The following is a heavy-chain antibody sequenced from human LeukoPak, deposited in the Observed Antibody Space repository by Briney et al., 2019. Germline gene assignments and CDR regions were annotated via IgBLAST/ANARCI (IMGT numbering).Heavy chain of an antibody. J-gene: IGHJ5*02. Sequence: PSQTLSLTCTVSGGSISSGDYYWSWIRQPPGKGLEWIGYIYYSGSTYYNPSLKSRVTISVDTSKNQFSLKLSSVTAADTAVYYCARDESQWLDAPGWFDPWGQGTLVTVSS. CDR3: ARDESQWLDAPGWFDP. CDR1: GGSISSGDYY. V-gene: IGHV4-30-4*01. CDR2: IYYSGST. D-gene: IGHD6-19*01.